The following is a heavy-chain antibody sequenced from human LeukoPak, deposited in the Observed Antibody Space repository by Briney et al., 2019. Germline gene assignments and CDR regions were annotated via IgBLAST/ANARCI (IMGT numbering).Heavy chain of an antibody. CDR2: ISYSGST. CDR1: GGSISSSY. J-gene: IGHJ5*02. CDR3: ARDSGTTGEVKFDP. D-gene: IGHD3-10*01. V-gene: IGHV4-59*12. Sequence: SETLSLTCTVSGGSISSSYWSWIRQPPGKGLEWIGYISYSGSTNYNPSLKSRVSMSADTSKNQFSLKLSSVTAADTAVYYCARDSGTTGEVKFDPWGQGTLVTVSS.